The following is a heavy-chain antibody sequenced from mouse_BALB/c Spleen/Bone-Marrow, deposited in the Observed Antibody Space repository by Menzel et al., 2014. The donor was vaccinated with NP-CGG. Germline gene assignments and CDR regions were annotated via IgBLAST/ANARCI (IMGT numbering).Heavy chain of an antibody. Sequence: EVQLVESGGGLVEPGGSLKLSCAASGFTFSSYAMSWVRQTPEKRLEWVASIISGGSTYYPDSVKGRFTISRDNARNILYLQMSSLRSEDTAMYYCARSGYYYFDSWGQGTTLTVSS. CDR2: IISGGST. J-gene: IGHJ2*01. V-gene: IGHV5-6-5*01. CDR3: ARSGYYYFDS. CDR1: GFTFSSYA. D-gene: IGHD1-2*01.